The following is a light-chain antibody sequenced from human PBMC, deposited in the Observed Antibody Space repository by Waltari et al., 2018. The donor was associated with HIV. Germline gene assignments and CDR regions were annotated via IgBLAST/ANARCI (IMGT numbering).Light chain of an antibody. CDR3: QQYNTYLWT. J-gene: IGKJ1*01. CDR2: KAS. CDR1: QDISRW. V-gene: IGKV1-5*03. Sequence: DIQMTQSPSTLSASIGDKVTLTCRASQDISRWLAWYQQKPGEVPKLLVYKASLLGSGVPSRFSGSGSGTEFTLTINSLQPSDFATYYCQQYNTYLWTFGQGTKVEI.